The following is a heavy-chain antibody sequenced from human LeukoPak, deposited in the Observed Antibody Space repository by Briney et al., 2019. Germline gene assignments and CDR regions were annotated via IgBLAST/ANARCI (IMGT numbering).Heavy chain of an antibody. Sequence: GASVKVSCKASGYTFISYYMHWVRQAPGQGLEWMGIINPSGGSTSYAQKFQGRVTMTRDTSISTAYMELSRLRSDDTAVYYCARGGELLSHLDYWGQGTLVTVSS. V-gene: IGHV1-46*01. CDR1: GYTFISYY. J-gene: IGHJ4*02. CDR2: INPSGGST. D-gene: IGHD3-10*01. CDR3: ARGGELLSHLDY.